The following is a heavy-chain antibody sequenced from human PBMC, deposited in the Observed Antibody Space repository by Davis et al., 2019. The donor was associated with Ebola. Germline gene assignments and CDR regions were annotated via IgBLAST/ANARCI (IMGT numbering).Heavy chain of an antibody. CDR3: ARGLFWSGLDV. CDR1: GGSFSGYY. Sequence: MPSETLSPTCAVYGGSFSGYYWSWNRQPPGKGLEWIGEINHSGSTNYNPSLKSRVSMSVDTSKKQFSLKVTSVTAADTAVYYCARGLFWSGLDVWGQGTTVTVSS. D-gene: IGHD1-1*01. V-gene: IGHV4-34*01. CDR2: INHSGST. J-gene: IGHJ6*02.